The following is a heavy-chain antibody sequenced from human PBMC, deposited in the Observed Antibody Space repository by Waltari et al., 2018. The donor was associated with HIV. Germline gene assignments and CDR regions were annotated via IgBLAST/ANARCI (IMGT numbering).Heavy chain of an antibody. CDR2: IYPGDSET. CDR1: GYSFTSYW. Sequence: EVQLVQSGAEVKKPGESLKISCKGSGYSFTSYWIGWVRQMPGKGLEWMGIIYPGDSETRDSPSFQGQVTSPADKSISTAYLQWSSLKASDTAMYYCATTLAPGFVPAAIPFDYWGQGTLVTVSS. V-gene: IGHV5-51*03. CDR3: ATTLAPGFVPAAIPFDY. D-gene: IGHD2-2*02. J-gene: IGHJ4*02.